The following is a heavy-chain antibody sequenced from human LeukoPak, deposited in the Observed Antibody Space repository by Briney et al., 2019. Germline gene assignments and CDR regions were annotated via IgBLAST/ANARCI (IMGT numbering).Heavy chain of an antibody. V-gene: IGHV7-4-1*01. CDR1: GYSFNSVG. D-gene: IGHD1-26*01. Sequence: GASVKVSCKASGYSFNSVGMNWVRQAPGQGLEWMGWIDTNTGNPTYAQGLRGRFVFSFDTSVSTAYLQIYSLEPEDTAVYFCARGRSSPGIDYWGLGTQVTVSS. CDR2: IDTNTGNP. CDR3: ARGRSSPGIDY. J-gene: IGHJ4*02.